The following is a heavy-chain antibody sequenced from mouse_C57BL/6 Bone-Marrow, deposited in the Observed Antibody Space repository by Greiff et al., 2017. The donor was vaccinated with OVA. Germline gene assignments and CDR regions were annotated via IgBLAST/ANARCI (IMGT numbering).Heavy chain of an antibody. CDR2: IWSGGST. Sequence: VKLMESGPGLVQPSQSLSITCTVSGFSLTSYGVHWVRQSPGKGLEWLGVIWSGGSTDYNAAFISRLSISKDNSKSQVFFKMNSLQADDTAIYYCARKLTGTDYYAMDYWGQGTSVTVSS. D-gene: IGHD4-1*01. CDR1: GFSLTSYG. V-gene: IGHV2-2*01. J-gene: IGHJ4*01. CDR3: ARKLTGTDYYAMDY.